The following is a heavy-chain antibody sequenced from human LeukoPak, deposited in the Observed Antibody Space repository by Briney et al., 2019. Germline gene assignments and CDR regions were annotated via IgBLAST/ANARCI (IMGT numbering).Heavy chain of an antibody. J-gene: IGHJ4*02. V-gene: IGHV3-30*03. CDR3: ATAQPEWLLVFHARPYYFDY. CDR2: ISYDGSNK. D-gene: IGHD3-3*01. CDR1: GFTFSSYG. Sequence: GRSLRLSCAASGFTFSSYGMHWVRQAPGKGLEWVAVISYDGSNKYYADSVKGRFTISRDNSENTLYLQMDSLRAEDTAVYYCATAQPEWLLVFHARPYYFDYWGQGTLVTVSS.